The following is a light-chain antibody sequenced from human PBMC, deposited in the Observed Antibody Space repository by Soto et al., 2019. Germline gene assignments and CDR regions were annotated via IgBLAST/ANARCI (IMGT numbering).Light chain of an antibody. CDR1: QSVSSSY. V-gene: IGKV3-20*01. Sequence: EIVLTQSPGTLSLSPGERATLSCRASQSVSSSYLAWYQQKPGQAPRLLIYGASSRATGIPDRFSGSGSGTDFTLTISRLEPEDFAVYYCQQYGSSPPHGYPFGQGTKLEIK. CDR3: QQYGSSPPHGYP. CDR2: GAS. J-gene: IGKJ2*01.